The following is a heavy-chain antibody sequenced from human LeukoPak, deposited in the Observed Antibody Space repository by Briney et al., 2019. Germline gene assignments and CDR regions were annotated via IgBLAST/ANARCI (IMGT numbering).Heavy chain of an antibody. Sequence: SETLSLTCTVSGGSISSSSYYWGWIRQPPGKGLEWIGSIYYSGSAYYNPSLKSRVTISVDTSKNQFSPKLSSVTAADTAVYYCARDQEGGFDYWGQGTLVTVSS. CDR3: ARDQEGGFDY. CDR2: IYYSGSA. CDR1: GGSISSSSYY. V-gene: IGHV4-39*07. J-gene: IGHJ4*02.